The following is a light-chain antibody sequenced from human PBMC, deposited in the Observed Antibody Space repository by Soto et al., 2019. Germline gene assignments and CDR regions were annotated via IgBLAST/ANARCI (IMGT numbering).Light chain of an antibody. V-gene: IGLV2-14*01. CDR3: KSFTTSDTYV. CDR1: SSDVGAYNY. CDR2: DVS. J-gene: IGLJ1*01. Sequence: QSVLTQPASVSGSPGQSIAISCTGTSSDVGAYNYVSWYLQYPGKAPKLVIFDVSFRPSGVSNRFSGSKSGNTASLTISGLQAEDEADYYYKSFTTSDTYVSGTGTKAT.